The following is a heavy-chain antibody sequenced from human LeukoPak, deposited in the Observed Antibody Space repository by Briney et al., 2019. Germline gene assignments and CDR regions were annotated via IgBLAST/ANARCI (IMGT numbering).Heavy chain of an antibody. V-gene: IGHV4-4*09. J-gene: IGHJ5*02. Sequence: SETLSLTCAVSGDSITSHYWSWLRQPPGKGPEWIGYTHTNGNTNSKSSLKSRVTMSVDTSKNQLSLKLTSVTAADTAVYYCARQSSAAGTHWFDPWGQGTLVTVSS. CDR1: GDSITSHY. CDR2: THTNGNT. CDR3: ARQSSAAGTHWFDP. D-gene: IGHD6-13*01.